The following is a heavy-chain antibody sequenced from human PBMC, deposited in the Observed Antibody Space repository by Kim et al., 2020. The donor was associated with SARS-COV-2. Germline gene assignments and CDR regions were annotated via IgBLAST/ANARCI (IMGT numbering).Heavy chain of an antibody. D-gene: IGHD6-13*01. Sequence: GGSLRLSCAASGFTFSSYGMHWVRQAPGKGLEWVAVISYDGRNKYYADSVKGRFTISRDNSKNTLYLQMNSLRAEDTAVYYCAKDTAAAGSPYYYYYYGMDVWGQGTTVTVSS. V-gene: IGHV3-30*18. CDR2: ISYDGRNK. J-gene: IGHJ6*02. CDR3: AKDTAAAGSPYYYYYYGMDV. CDR1: GFTFSSYG.